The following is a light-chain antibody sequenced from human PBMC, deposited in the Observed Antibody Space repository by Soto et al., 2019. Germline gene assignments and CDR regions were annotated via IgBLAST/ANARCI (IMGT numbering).Light chain of an antibody. CDR2: GAS. V-gene: IGKV3-20*01. J-gene: IGKJ3*01. CDR1: QSVSSSY. Sequence: EIVLTQSPGTLSLSPGERATLSCRASQSVSSSYLAWYQQKPGQAPRLLIYGASSRATGIPDRFSGSGSEKDLTLTISRLEPEDFAVYYCQQYGSLPFTFGPGTKVGIK. CDR3: QQYGSLPFT.